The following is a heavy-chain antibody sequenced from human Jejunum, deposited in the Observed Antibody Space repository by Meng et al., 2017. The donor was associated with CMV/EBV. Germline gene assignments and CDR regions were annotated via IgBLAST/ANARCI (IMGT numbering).Heavy chain of an antibody. CDR2: ISSANTYI. CDR1: GFTPSSYT. CDR3: ARSYDFWSGRPWFDP. J-gene: IGHJ5*02. Sequence: SGFTPSSYTLIWIRQDPGKGLEWVASISSANTYIYYADSVRGRFTISRDKDKNSLFLQMSSLRVEDTAVYYCARSYDFWSGRPWFDPWGQGTLVTVSS. V-gene: IGHV3-21*06. D-gene: IGHD3-3*01.